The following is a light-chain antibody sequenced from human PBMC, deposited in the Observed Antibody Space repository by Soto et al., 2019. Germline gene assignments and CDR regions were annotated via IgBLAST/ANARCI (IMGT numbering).Light chain of an antibody. V-gene: IGKV1-27*01. CDR1: QGISNY. CDR3: QKYNSAPPAT. J-gene: IGKJ1*01. CDR2: AAS. Sequence: DIQMTQSPSSLSASVGDRVTITCRASQGISNYLAWYQQKPGKVPKLLIYAASTLQSGVPSRFXGSGSGTDFTLTISSLQPEDVATYYCQKYNSAPPATFGQGTKVEIK.